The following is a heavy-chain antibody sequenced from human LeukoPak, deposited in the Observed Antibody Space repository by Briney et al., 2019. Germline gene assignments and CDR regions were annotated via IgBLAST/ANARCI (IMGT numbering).Heavy chain of an antibody. J-gene: IGHJ5*02. CDR2: INHSGST. CDR1: GGSFSGYY. Sequence: PSETLSLTCAVYGGSFSGYYWSWIRQPPGKGLEWIAEINHSGSTNYNPSLKSRVTISVDTSKNQFSLKLSSVTAADTAVYYCARVVTMVRGAHNWFDPWGQGTLVTVSS. D-gene: IGHD3-10*01. V-gene: IGHV4-34*01. CDR3: ARVVTMVRGAHNWFDP.